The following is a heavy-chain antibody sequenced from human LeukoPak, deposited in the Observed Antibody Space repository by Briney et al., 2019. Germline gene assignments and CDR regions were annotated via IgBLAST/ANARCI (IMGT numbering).Heavy chain of an antibody. CDR3: ARDRRYYDSSGFDY. J-gene: IGHJ4*02. CDR1: GGSISSGSYY. V-gene: IGHV4-61*02. D-gene: IGHD3-22*01. Sequence: PSQTLSLTCTVSGGSISSGSYYWRWVRQPAGKGLEWIGRIYTSGSTNYNPSLKSRITISVDTSKNQFSLKLSSVTAADTAVYYCARDRRYYDSSGFDYWGQGTLVTVPS. CDR2: IYTSGST.